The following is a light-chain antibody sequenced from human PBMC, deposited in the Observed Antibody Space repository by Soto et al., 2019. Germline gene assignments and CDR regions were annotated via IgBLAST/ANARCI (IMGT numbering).Light chain of an antibody. CDR1: QSVSTY. CDR3: QQDGSSGT. CDR2: GAS. J-gene: IGKJ1*01. V-gene: IGKV3-20*01. Sequence: KKSAATVSVYTGERVTLSCRASQSVSTYLAWYQQKPGQAPRLLIYGASNRATGIPDRFSGSGSGTDFTLTISCLEPEDIAVYYCQQDGSSGTFGQGANVDI.